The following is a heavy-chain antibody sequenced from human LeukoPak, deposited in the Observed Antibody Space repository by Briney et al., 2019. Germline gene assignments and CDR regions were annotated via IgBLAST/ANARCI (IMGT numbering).Heavy chain of an antibody. D-gene: IGHD6-13*01. V-gene: IGHV1-8*01. J-gene: IGHJ4*02. CDR1: GYTFTNYD. Sequence: ASVNVSCEASGYTFTNYDINWVRQASGQGLEWMGWMNPNSGNTGSAQKFQGRVTMTSNTSISTAYMELSSLRSEDTAVYYCARGLRREQQLLRAFDYWGQGTPVTVSS. CDR2: MNPNSGNT. CDR3: ARGLRREQQLLRAFDY.